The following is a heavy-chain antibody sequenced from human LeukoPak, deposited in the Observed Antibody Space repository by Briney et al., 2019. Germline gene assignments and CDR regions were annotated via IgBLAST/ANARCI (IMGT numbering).Heavy chain of an antibody. CDR1: GFTFSSYW. V-gene: IGHV3-7*01. CDR3: ARNYKRRAAVNIYYYYYMDV. Sequence: GGSLRLSCAASGFTFSSYWMSWVRQAPGKGLEWVANIKQDGSEKYYVDSVKGRFTISRDNAKNSLYLQMNSLRAEDTAVYYCARNYKRRAAVNIYYYYYMDVWGKGTTVTVSS. CDR2: IKQDGSEK. J-gene: IGHJ6*03. D-gene: IGHD4-11*01.